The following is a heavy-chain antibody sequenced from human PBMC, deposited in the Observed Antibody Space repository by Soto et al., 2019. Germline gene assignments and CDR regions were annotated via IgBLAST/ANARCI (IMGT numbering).Heavy chain of an antibody. V-gene: IGHV4-34*01. J-gene: IGHJ2*01. CDR3: ARESHDILTGPPWVWDFDI. D-gene: IGHD3-9*01. Sequence: QVQLQQWGAGPLRPLETLSLTCGVSGGSFSGYYWAWISQSPGKGLEWIGEINDRGSINYNPSLKSRVSISVDTSKNHYSLNLRSVTAADTAVYYGARESHDILTGPPWVWDFDIWGRGTLVTVSS. CDR2: INDRGSI. CDR1: GGSFSGYY.